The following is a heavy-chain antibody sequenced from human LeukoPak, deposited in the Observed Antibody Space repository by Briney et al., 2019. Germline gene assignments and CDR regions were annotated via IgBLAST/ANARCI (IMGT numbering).Heavy chain of an antibody. CDR3: ARNPGPGTLAN. V-gene: IGHV3-11*06. Sequence: GGSLRLSCAASGFTFNDYYMGWIRQAPGKGLEWVSFISSSGGHTNYADSVKGRFTISRDNAKNSLYLQMNSLRAEDTAVYYCARNPGPGTLANWGQGTLVTVSS. J-gene: IGHJ4*02. D-gene: IGHD6-13*01. CDR1: GFTFNDYY. CDR2: ISSSGGHT.